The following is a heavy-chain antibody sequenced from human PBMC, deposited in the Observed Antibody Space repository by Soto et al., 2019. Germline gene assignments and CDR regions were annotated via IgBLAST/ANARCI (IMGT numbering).Heavy chain of an antibody. CDR2: SVPISGTA. V-gene: IGHV1-69*13. CDR1: GGTLSSYA. CDR3: AKVGPSYYYGMDV. J-gene: IGHJ6*02. D-gene: IGHD1-26*01. Sequence: SVKISCKASGGTLSSYAISWVRQAPGQGLEWMGGSVPISGTANYAQKLQGRVTITADESTSTAYMELSSLRSEDTAVYYCAKVGPSYYYGMDVWGRGTTVTVSS.